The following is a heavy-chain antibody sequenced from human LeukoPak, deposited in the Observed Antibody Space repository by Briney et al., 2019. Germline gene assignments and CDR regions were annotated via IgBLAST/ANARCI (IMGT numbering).Heavy chain of an antibody. Sequence: GGSLRLSCVASGFTITSNYVSWVRQAPGKGLEWVSFFYSGGATYYADSVKGRFTISGDSLKNTLYLRMSTLRADDTAVYYCARDGGAGSPDGRNRVFFGMDVWGQGTTVTVSS. CDR1: GFTITSNY. J-gene: IGHJ6*02. V-gene: IGHV3-66*01. D-gene: IGHD3-10*01. CDR2: FYSGGAT. CDR3: ARDGGAGSPDGRNRVFFGMDV.